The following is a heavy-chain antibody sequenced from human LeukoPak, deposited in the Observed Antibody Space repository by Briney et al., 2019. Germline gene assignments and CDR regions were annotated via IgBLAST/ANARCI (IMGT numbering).Heavy chain of an antibody. CDR1: GGSISSGGYS. Sequence: SQTLSLTCTVSGGSISSGGYSWSWIRQHPGKGLEWIGYIYYSGSTYYNPSLKSRVTISVDTSKNQFSLKLSSVTAADTAVYYCAKGLTSWRDYFDYWGQGTLVTVSS. J-gene: IGHJ4*02. D-gene: IGHD5-12*01. V-gene: IGHV4-31*03. CDR2: IYYSGST. CDR3: AKGLTSWRDYFDY.